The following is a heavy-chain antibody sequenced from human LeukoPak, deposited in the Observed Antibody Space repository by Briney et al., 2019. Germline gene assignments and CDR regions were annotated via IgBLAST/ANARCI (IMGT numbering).Heavy chain of an antibody. J-gene: IGHJ6*03. CDR3: AIEVYSSGWYVSYYMDV. CDR1: GYTFTSYG. D-gene: IGHD6-19*01. V-gene: IGHV1-18*01. CDR2: ISAYNGNT. Sequence: EASVKVSCKASGYTFTSYGISWVRQAPGQGLEWMGWISAYNGNTNYAQKLQGRVTMTTDTSTSTAYIELRSLRSDDTAVYYCAIEVYSSGWYVSYYMDVWGKGTTVTVSS.